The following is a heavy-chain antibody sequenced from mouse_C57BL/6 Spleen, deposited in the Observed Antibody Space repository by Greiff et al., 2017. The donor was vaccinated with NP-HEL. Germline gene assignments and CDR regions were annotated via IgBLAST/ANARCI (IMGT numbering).Heavy chain of an antibody. CDR1: GFTFSSYA. Sequence: DVQLQESGEGLVKPGGSLKLSCAASGFTFSSYAMSWVRQTPEKRLEWVAYISSGGDYIYYADTVKGRFTISRDNARNTLYLQMSSLKSEDTAMYYCTRDASNYGYFDVWGTGTTVTVSS. CDR2: ISSGGDYI. CDR3: TRDASNYGYFDV. V-gene: IGHV5-9-1*02. D-gene: IGHD2-10*02. J-gene: IGHJ1*03.